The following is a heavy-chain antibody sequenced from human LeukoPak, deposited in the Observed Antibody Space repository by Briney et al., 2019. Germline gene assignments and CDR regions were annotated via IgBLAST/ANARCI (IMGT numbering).Heavy chain of an antibody. Sequence: NSSETLSLTCTVSGGSISSYYWSWIRQPPGKGLEWIGYIYYSGSTNYNPSLKSRVTISVDTSKNQFSLKLSSVTAADTAVYYCAASTYYYDSSGFDPWGQGTLVTVSS. J-gene: IGHJ5*02. V-gene: IGHV4-59*08. CDR2: IYYSGST. CDR3: AASTYYYDSSGFDP. CDR1: GGSISSYY. D-gene: IGHD3-22*01.